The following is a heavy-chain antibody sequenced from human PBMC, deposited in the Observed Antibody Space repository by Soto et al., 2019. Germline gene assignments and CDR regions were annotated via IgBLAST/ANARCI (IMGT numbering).Heavy chain of an antibody. CDR2: ISSNGDIT. D-gene: IGHD3-9*01. J-gene: IGHJ5*02. Sequence: GGSLRLSCSASGFTFSEYSMHWVRQAPGKGLQYVSTISSNGDITYYADSVKGRFTISRDNSKNTLYLQMNSLRPEDTAVYYCVKVSTFYDILTGYYSTNFFDPWGQGTLVTVSS. CDR1: GFTFSEYS. V-gene: IGHV3-64D*06. CDR3: VKVSTFYDILTGYYSTNFFDP.